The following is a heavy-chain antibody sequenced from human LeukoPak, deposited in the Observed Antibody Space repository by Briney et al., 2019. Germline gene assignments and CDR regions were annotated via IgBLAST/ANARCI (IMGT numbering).Heavy chain of an antibody. D-gene: IGHD4-23*01. Sequence: ASVKVSCKASGYTFTDYYIHWVRQAPGQGLEWLGIINLSFVSTTYAQSFQGRVAMTRDTSTSTFYMELSSLRSENTAVYYCAKELRSVETPRYNYFDYWGQGTLVTVSS. V-gene: IGHV1-46*01. CDR3: AKELRSVETPRYNYFDY. J-gene: IGHJ4*02. CDR1: GYTFTDYY. CDR2: INLSFVST.